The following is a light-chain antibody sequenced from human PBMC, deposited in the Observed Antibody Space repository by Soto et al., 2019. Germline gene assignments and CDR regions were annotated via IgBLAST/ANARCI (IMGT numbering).Light chain of an antibody. J-gene: IGKJ4*01. Sequence: EVVMTQSPATLSVSPGERATLSCRASQSVSINVAWYQQKPGQAPRLLIYGAYTRATDIPARFSGSGSGTEFTLTISSLQSEDFAVYHCQQYDNWPLTFGGGTKVEIK. CDR1: QSVSIN. CDR2: GAY. CDR3: QQYDNWPLT. V-gene: IGKV3-15*01.